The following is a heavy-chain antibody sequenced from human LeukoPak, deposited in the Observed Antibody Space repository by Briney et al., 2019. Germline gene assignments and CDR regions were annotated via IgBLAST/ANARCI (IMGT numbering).Heavy chain of an antibody. V-gene: IGHV3-30-3*01. J-gene: IGHJ4*02. CDR2: LSSDGTNK. Sequence: GGSLRLSCAASGFTFSSYAVHWVRQAPGKGLGWVAGLSSDGTNKYYADSVQGRFTISRDTSKNTLYLLMNSLRGEDTAVYYCARVPSDYDILTGYLDYWGQGTLVTVSS. CDR3: ARVPSDYDILTGYLDY. CDR1: GFTFSSYA. D-gene: IGHD3-9*01.